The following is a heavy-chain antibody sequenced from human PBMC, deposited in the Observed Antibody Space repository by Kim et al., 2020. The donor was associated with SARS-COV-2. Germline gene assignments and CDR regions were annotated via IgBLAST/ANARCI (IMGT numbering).Heavy chain of an antibody. CDR3: ARDSGTTLEGPPVGDY. CDR2: ISSSSSYI. D-gene: IGHD1-7*01. Sequence: GGSLRLSCAASGFTFSSYSMNWVRQAPGKGLEWVSSISSSSSYIYYADSVKGRFTISRDNAKNSLYLQMNSLRAEDTAVYYCARDSGTTLEGPPVGDYWGQGTLVTVSS. V-gene: IGHV3-21*01. J-gene: IGHJ4*02. CDR1: GFTFSSYS.